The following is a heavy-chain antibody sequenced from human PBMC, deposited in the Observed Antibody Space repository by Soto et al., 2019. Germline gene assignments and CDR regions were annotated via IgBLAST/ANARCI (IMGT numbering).Heavy chain of an antibody. V-gene: IGHV4-39*01. CDR3: ASHRTFWPFDS. CDR2: ISYSDGS. J-gene: IGHJ4*02. CDR1: GCSILTRDSIKSRGFF. D-gene: IGHD2-8*01. Sequence: SETLYLTHNYFGCSILTRDSIKSRGFFWGWMPNPTVRGLQWIASISYSDGSFYNSSLKSRLTISVDTSKNQFSLSLRSVTAADTAVYYCASHRTFWPFDSWGQGTVVTVSS.